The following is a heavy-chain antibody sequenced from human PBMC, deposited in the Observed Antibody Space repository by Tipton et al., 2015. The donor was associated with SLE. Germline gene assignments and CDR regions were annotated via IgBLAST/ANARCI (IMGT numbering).Heavy chain of an antibody. CDR1: GGSISSSSYY. Sequence: LRLSCTVSGGSISSSSYYWGWIRQPPGKGLEWIGSIYYSGSTYYNPSLKSRVTISVDTSKNQFSLKLSSVTAADTAVYYCARRWDYWGQGTLVTVSS. V-gene: IGHV4-39*07. J-gene: IGHJ4*02. CDR2: IYYSGST. CDR3: ARRWDY.